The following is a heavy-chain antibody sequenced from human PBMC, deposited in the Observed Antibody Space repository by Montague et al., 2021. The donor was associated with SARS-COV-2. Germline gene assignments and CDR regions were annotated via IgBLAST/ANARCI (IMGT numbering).Heavy chain of an antibody. CDR1: GGSISSNY. V-gene: IGHV4-34*01. D-gene: IGHD3-10*01. CDR2: INHSGST. J-gene: IGHJ6*02. CDR3: ARVRYYGSGTSLGMDV. Sequence: SETLSLTCTVSGGSISSNYWSWIRQPPGKGLEWIGEINHSGSTDYNPSLKSRVTISVDTSKNQFSLKLSSMTAADTAVYYCARVRYYGSGTSLGMDVWGQGTTVTVSS.